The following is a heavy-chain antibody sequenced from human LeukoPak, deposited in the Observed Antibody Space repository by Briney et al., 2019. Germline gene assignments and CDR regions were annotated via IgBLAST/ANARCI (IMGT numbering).Heavy chain of an antibody. V-gene: IGHV1-46*01. J-gene: IGHJ4*02. Sequence: GASVKVSCKASGYTFTSYYMHWVRQAPGQGLEWMGIINPSGGSTSYAQKFQGRVTITADESTSTAYMELSSLRSEDTAVYYCARVRRGGYSYGETWYYFDYWGQGTLVTVFS. CDR3: ARVRRGGYSYGETWYYFDY. D-gene: IGHD5-18*01. CDR1: GYTFTSYY. CDR2: INPSGGST.